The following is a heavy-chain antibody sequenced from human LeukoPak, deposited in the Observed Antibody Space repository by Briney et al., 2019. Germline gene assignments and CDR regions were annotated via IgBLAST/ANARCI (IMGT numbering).Heavy chain of an antibody. D-gene: IGHD5-24*01. J-gene: IGHJ4*02. CDR2: INPNSGGR. V-gene: IGHV1-2*02. Sequence: ASVKVSCKASGYTFTGYYMHWVRQAPGQGLGWMGWINPNSGGRNYAQKFQGRVTMTRDTSISTAYMELSRLRSDDTAVYYCAKDDAWLQYGDWGRGTLVTVSS. CDR3: AKDDAWLQYGD. CDR1: GYTFTGYY.